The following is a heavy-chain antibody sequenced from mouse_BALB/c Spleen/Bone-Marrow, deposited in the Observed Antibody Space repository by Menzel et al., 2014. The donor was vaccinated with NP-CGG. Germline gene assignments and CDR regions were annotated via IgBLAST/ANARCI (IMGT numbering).Heavy chain of an antibody. CDR1: GFNIKDTY. J-gene: IGHJ2*01. CDR3: ARYYYGYYFDY. CDR2: IDPANGNT. D-gene: IGHD1-1*01. Sequence: EVQRVESGAELVKPGASVKLSCAASGFNIKDTYMHWVKQRPEQGLEWIGRIDPANGNTKYDPKFQGKATITADTSPNTAYLQLSSLTSEDTAVYYCARYYYGYYFDYWGQGTTLTVSS. V-gene: IGHV14-3*02.